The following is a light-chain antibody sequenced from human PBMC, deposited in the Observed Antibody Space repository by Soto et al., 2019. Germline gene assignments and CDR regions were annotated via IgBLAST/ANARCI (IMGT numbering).Light chain of an antibody. CDR1: QGISSF. V-gene: IGKV1-5*01. Sequence: DIQMTQSPSTLSASVGDRVTITCRASQGISSFLAWYQQKPGKAPKLLIYDASSLKSGVPSRFSGSGSGTEFTLTISSLQPDDFATYYCQHYNSYPITFGQGTRLEIK. J-gene: IGKJ5*01. CDR2: DAS. CDR3: QHYNSYPIT.